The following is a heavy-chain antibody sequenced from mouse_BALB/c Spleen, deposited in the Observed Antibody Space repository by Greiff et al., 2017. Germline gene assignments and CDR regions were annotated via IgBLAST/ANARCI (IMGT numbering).Heavy chain of an antibody. CDR2: ISSGGSYT. Sequence: EVQLVESGGDLVKPGGSLKLSCAASGFTFSSYGMSWVRQTPDKRLEWVATISSGGSYTYYPDSVKGRFTISRDNAKNTLYLQMSSLKSEDTAMYYCARQDGYHRGLAYWGQGTLVTVSA. V-gene: IGHV5-6*01. CDR1: GFTFSSYG. J-gene: IGHJ3*01. CDR3: ARQDGYHRGLAY. D-gene: IGHD2-3*01.